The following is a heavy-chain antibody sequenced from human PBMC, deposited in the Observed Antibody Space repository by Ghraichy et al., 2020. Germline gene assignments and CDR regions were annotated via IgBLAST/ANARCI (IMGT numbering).Heavy chain of an antibody. Sequence: LSLTCAASGFTFSSYAMSWVRQAPGKGLEWVSAISGSGGSTYYADSVKGRFTISRDNSKNTLYLQMNSLRAEDTAVYYCAKGYYDSSGYYLPYYYYYYMDVWGKGTTVTVSS. D-gene: IGHD3-22*01. CDR3: AKGYYDSSGYYLPYYYYYYMDV. V-gene: IGHV3-23*01. CDR2: ISGSGGST. CDR1: GFTFSSYA. J-gene: IGHJ6*03.